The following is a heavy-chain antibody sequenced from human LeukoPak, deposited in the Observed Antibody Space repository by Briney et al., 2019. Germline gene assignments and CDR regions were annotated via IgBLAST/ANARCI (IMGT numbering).Heavy chain of an antibody. V-gene: IGHV4-28*05. CDR2: LYYGGSI. CDR1: GYSISGRNC. D-gene: IGHD3-10*01. CDR3: ARNMGDGSGIIDY. J-gene: IGHJ4*02. Sequence: SDTLSPTCAVSGYSISGRNCGGWIRQPPGKGREGIWYLYYGGSISYNPSLTSSGTLSVDTSKNQFSLKLSSGTAVDTAVYYCARNMGDGSGIIDYWGQGTLVTVSS.